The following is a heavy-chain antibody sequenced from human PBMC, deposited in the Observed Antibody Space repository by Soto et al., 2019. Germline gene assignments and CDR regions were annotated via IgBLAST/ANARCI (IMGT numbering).Heavy chain of an antibody. Sequence: QVQLVQSGAEVKKPGASVKVSCKASGYSFTNYDINWVRQAPGQGREWMGWISAYNGDTNYAQKLQGRVTMTTDTSTSTAYMDLSSLRSDDTAVYYCARSGLPDPVVVVGHTPFDPWGQGTLVTVSS. V-gene: IGHV1-18*01. D-gene: IGHD2-15*01. CDR3: ARSGLPDPVVVVGHTPFDP. CDR1: GYSFTNYD. CDR2: ISAYNGDT. J-gene: IGHJ5*02.